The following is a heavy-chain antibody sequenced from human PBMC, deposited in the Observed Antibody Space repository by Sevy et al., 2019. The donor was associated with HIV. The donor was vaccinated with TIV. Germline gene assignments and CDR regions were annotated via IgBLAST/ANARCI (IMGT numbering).Heavy chain of an antibody. CDR2: IKSKADGGTK. CDR1: GFTFSNAW. CDR3: TRGRTYYYDFLY. J-gene: IGHJ3*01. D-gene: IGHD3-22*01. V-gene: IGHV3-15*01. Sequence: GGSLRLSCAASGFTFSNAWMSWVRQAPGKGLEWVGRIKSKADGGTKDDAATVKGRFTISKDDSKNKLYLQRNSLKTKDTAEYYCTRGRTYYYDFLYWGQGTMVTVSS.